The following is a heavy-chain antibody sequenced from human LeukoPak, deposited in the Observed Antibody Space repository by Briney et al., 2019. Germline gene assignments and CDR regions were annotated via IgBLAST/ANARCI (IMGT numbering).Heavy chain of an antibody. CDR2: IYYSGST. J-gene: IGHJ6*02. CDR1: GGSISSGGYY. V-gene: IGHV4-31*03. CDR3: ARVNGDYWRPYYYYGMDV. D-gene: IGHD4-17*01. Sequence: SETLSLTCTVSGGSISSGGYYWSWIRQHPGKGLEWIGYIYYSGSTYYNPSLKSRVTISVDTSKNQFSLKLSSVTAADTAVYYCARVNGDYWRPYYYYGMDVWGQGTTITVSS.